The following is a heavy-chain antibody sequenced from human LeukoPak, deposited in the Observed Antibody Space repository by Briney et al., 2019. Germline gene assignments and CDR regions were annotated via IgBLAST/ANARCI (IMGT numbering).Heavy chain of an antibody. D-gene: IGHD3-10*02. J-gene: IGHJ6*04. CDR1: EFTSSSYK. V-gene: IGHV3-48*03. CDR2: ISSSGTTI. Sequence: GGSLRLSCAASEFTSSSYKMGWGRQAPGEGLEWVSYISSSGTTICYADSVKGRFTISRENAKDSLYLQMNSLRAEDTAVYYCAELGITMIGGVWGKGTTVTISS. CDR3: AELGITMIGGV.